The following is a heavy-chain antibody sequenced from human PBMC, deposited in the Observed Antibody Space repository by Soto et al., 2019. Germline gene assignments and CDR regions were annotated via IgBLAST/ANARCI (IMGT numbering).Heavy chain of an antibody. V-gene: IGHV2-5*02. Sequence: SGPTLVNPTQTLTLTCTFSGFSLSTSGVGVGWIRQPPGKALEWLALIYWDDDKRYSPSLKSRLTITKDTSKNQVVLTMTNMDPVDTATYYCAHRPVYGSGSYYIKGDYYYGMDVWGQGT. CDR2: IYWDDDK. D-gene: IGHD3-10*01. J-gene: IGHJ6*02. CDR3: AHRPVYGSGSYYIKGDYYYGMDV. CDR1: GFSLSTSGVG.